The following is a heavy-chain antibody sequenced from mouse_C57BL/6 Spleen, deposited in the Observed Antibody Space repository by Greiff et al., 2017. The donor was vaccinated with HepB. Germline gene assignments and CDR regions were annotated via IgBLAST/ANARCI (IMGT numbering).Heavy chain of an antibody. CDR2: IYPGDGDT. CDR3: ARSPLYYGSSHWYFDV. D-gene: IGHD1-1*01. CDR1: GYAFSSSW. V-gene: IGHV1-82*01. J-gene: IGHJ1*03. Sequence: QVQLQQSGPELVKPGASVKISCKASGYAFSSSWMNWVKQRPGKGLEWIGRIYPGDGDTNYNGKFKGKATLTADKSSSTAYMQLSSLTSEDSAVYFCARSPLYYGSSHWYFDVWGTGTTVTVSS.